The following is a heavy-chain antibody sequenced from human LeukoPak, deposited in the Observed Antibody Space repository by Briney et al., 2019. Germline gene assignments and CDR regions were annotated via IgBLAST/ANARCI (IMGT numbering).Heavy chain of an antibody. Sequence: GGSLRLSCAASGFTFGAYTMNWVRQAPGKGLEWVTCIFSRSESILYADSVKGRFTISRDNAKNSLYLQMDSLRAEDTAGYYCARDFLHSSTSRPFDYWGQGTLVTVSS. V-gene: IGHV3-21*01. CDR2: IFSRSESI. CDR1: GFTFGAYT. J-gene: IGHJ4*02. CDR3: ARDFLHSSTSRPFDY. D-gene: IGHD2-2*01.